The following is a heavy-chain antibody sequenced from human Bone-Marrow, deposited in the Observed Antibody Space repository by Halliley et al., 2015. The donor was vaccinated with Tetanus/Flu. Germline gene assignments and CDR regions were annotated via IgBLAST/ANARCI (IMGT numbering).Heavy chain of an antibody. Sequence: GCIFNGGNSYYNPSLGGRVTISVDTFKGQFSLSVYSVTDADTAVYYCARTRGYSLAYNNFDHWGQGVLVTVSS. CDR2: IFNGGNS. J-gene: IGHJ4*02. D-gene: IGHD5-18*01. V-gene: IGHV4-30-2*05. CDR3: ARTRGYSLAYNNFDH.